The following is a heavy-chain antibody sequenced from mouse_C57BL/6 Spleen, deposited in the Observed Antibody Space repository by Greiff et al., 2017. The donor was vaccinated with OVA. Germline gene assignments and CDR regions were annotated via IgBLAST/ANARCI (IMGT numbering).Heavy chain of an antibody. D-gene: IGHD2-1*01. CDR1: GYTFTSYW. V-gene: IGHV1-50*01. CDR3: ARGSFYYGNFGAMDY. CDR2: IDPSDSYT. J-gene: IGHJ4*01. Sequence: QVQLKQSGAELVKPGASVKLSCKASGYTFTSYWMQWVKQRPGQGLEWIGEIDPSDSYTNYNQKFKGKATLTVDTSSSTAYMQLSSLTSEDSAVYYCARGSFYYGNFGAMDYWGQGTSVTVSS.